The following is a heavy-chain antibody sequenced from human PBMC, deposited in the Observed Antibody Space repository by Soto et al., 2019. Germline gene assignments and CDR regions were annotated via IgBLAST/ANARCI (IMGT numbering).Heavy chain of an antibody. V-gene: IGHV4-39*01. CDR1: GGSISISSYY. J-gene: IGHJ4*02. CDR2: IYYSGST. D-gene: IGHD3-22*01. Sequence: SETLSLTGTVSGGSISISSYYWGLILQPPGKGLEWIGSIYYSGSTYYNPSLKSRVTISVDTSKNQFSLKLSSVTAADTAVYYCARQYYDSSGYSIDYWGQGTLVTVSS. CDR3: ARQYYDSSGYSIDY.